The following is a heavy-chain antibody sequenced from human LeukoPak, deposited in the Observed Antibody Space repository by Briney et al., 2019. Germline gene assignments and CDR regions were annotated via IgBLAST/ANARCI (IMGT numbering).Heavy chain of an antibody. CDR1: GYTFTSYY. V-gene: IGHV1-46*01. CDR3: ARGDTYYYGSPDP. J-gene: IGHJ5*02. Sequence: GASVKVSCKASGYTFTSYYMHWVPQAPGQGLEWMGKINPSGGSTSYAQKFQGRFTMTRDTSTSTVYMELSSLRSEDTAVYYCARGDTYYYGSPDPWGQGTLVTVSS. CDR2: INPSGGST. D-gene: IGHD3-10*01.